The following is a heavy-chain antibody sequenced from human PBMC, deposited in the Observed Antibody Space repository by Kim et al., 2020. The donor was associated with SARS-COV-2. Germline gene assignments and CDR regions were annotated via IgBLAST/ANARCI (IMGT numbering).Heavy chain of an antibody. V-gene: IGHV3-13*01. CDR3: ARGYSSSWYWAFDI. D-gene: IGHD6-13*01. CDR2: IGTAGDT. CDR1: GFTFSSYD. J-gene: IGHJ3*02. Sequence: GGSLRLSCSASGFTFSSYDMHWVRQATGKGLEWVSSIGTAGDTYYPGSVKGRVTTSRENAKNSLYLQMNTLRAGDTAVYYCARGYSSSWYWAFDIWGQGTTVTVSS.